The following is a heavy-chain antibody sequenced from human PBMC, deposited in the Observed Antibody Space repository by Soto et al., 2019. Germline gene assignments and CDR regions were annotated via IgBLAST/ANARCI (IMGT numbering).Heavy chain of an antibody. CDR1: GGSLSSSPYY. J-gene: IGHJ5*02. V-gene: IGHV4-39*01. CDR3: SRRAPEGLAP. CDR2: INYSGNT. Sequence: SETLSLTCTVSGGSLSSSPYYWGWIRRPPGKGLEFIGSINYSGNTYYNPSLKSRVTLSVDTSKNQFSLKVTSVTATDTGLYYCSRRAPEGLAPWGQGTLVTVSS.